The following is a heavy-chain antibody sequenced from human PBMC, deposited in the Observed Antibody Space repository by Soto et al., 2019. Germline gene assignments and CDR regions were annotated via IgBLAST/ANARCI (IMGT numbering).Heavy chain of an antibody. Sequence: GGSLRLSCAASGFTFDDYAMHWVRQAPGKGLEWVSGISWNSGSIGYADSVKGRFTISRDNAKNSLYLQMNSLRAEDTALYYCAKASDYDILTGYYYHYDYWGQGTLVTVSS. CDR1: GFTFDDYA. J-gene: IGHJ4*02. CDR3: AKASDYDILTGYYYHYDY. D-gene: IGHD3-9*01. CDR2: ISWNSGSI. V-gene: IGHV3-9*01.